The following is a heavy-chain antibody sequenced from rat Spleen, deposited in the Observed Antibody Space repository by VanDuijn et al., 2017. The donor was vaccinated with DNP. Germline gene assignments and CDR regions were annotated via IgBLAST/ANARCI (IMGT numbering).Heavy chain of an antibody. V-gene: IGHV3-1*01. Sequence: EVQLQESGPGLVKPSQSLSLTCSVTGYSITGDYWGWIRKFPGNKMEWIGHISYSGRTTYNPSLKSRISITRDTSKNQFFLQLNSVSTEDTATYYCARGRIGPHYFDYWGQGVMATVSS. CDR1: GYSITGDY. CDR3: ARGRIGPHYFDY. D-gene: IGHD1-11*01. J-gene: IGHJ2*01. CDR2: ISYSGRT.